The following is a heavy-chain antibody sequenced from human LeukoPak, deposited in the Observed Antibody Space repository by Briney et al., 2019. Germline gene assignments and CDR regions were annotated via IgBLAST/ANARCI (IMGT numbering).Heavy chain of an antibody. CDR1: GYTFTSYD. J-gene: IGHJ3*02. Sequence: ASVKVSCKASGYTFTSYDITWVRQAPGQGLEWMGWISAYNGNTNYAQNLQGRVTITTDTSTSTAYMELRSLRSEDTAVYYCARGYYDYVWGSYRYTAFDIWGQGTMVTVSS. D-gene: IGHD3-16*02. V-gene: IGHV1-18*01. CDR3: ARGYYDYVWGSYRYTAFDI. CDR2: ISAYNGNT.